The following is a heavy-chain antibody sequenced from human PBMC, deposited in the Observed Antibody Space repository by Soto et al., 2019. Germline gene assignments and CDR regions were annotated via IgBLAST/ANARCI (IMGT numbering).Heavy chain of an antibody. J-gene: IGHJ2*01. Sequence: QVQLVESGGGVVQPGRSLRLSCAASGFTFSSYAMHWVRQAPGKGLEWGAVISYDGSNKYYADSVKGRFTISRDNSKNTLYLQMNSLRAEDTAVYYCARDRDWYFDLWGRGTLVTVSS. V-gene: IGHV3-30-3*01. CDR2: ISYDGSNK. CDR3: ARDRDWYFDL. CDR1: GFTFSSYA. D-gene: IGHD3-10*01.